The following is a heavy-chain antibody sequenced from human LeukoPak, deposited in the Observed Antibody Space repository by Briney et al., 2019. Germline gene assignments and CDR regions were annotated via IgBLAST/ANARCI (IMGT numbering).Heavy chain of an antibody. V-gene: IGHV3-53*01. D-gene: IGHD1-14*01. CDR1: GFTVSNNY. Sequence: PGGSLRLSCAASGFTVSNNYMSWVRHAPGKGLEWVSISYSDSNTNYADSVKGRFTISRDTSQNTLSLQMNSLRAEDTAVYYCVRKNRDFNAAFDIWGQGTVVTVSS. J-gene: IGHJ3*02. CDR3: VRKNRDFNAAFDI. CDR2: SYSDSNT.